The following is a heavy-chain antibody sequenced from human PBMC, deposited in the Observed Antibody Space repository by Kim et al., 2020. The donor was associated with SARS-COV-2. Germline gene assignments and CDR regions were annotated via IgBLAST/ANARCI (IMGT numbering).Heavy chain of an antibody. CDR3: AKGLSPYGSGSYTY. V-gene: IGHV3-23*01. CDR2: ISGSGGST. CDR1: GFSFSTYA. J-gene: IGHJ4*02. Sequence: GGSLRLSCAASGFSFSTYAMNWVRQAPGKGLEWVSAISGSGGSTYYADSVKGRFTISRDNSKNTLYLQMNSLRAEDTAIYYCAKGLSPYGSGSYTYWGQGTLVTVSS. D-gene: IGHD3-10*01.